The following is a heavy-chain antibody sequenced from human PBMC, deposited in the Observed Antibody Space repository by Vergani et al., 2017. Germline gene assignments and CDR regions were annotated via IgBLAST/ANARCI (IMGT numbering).Heavy chain of an antibody. CDR2: INHSGST. CDR1: GGSFSGYY. Sequence: QVQLQQWGAGLLKPSETLSLTCAVYGGSFSGYYWSWIRQPPGKGLEWIGEINHSGSTNYNPSLKSRVTISVDTSKNQFSLKLSSVTAADTAVYYCAIFPYYYDSSGYYSLGERDYWGQGTLVTVSS. J-gene: IGHJ4*02. CDR3: AIFPYYYDSSGYYSLGERDY. D-gene: IGHD3-22*01. V-gene: IGHV4-34*01.